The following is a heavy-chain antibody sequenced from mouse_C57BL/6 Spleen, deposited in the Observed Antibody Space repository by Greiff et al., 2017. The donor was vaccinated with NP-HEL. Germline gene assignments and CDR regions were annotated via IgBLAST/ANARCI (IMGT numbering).Heavy chain of an antibody. CDR3: ARQGIYYDYDGYAMDY. J-gene: IGHJ4*01. Sequence: EVMLVESGGDLVKPGGSLKLSCAASGFTFSSYGMSWVRQTPDKRLEWVATISSGGSYTYYPDSVKGRFTISRDNAKNTLYLQMSSLKSEDTAMYYCARQGIYYDYDGYAMDYWGQGTSVTVSS. CDR1: GFTFSSYG. CDR2: ISSGGSYT. V-gene: IGHV5-6*01. D-gene: IGHD2-4*01.